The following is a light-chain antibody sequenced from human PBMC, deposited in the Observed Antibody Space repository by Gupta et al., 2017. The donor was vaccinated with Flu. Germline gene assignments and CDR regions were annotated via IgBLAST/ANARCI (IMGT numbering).Light chain of an antibody. J-gene: IGLJ1*01. CDR3: QSADSTSTYYV. CDR1: ALPNQY. Sequence: SYELTQPPSVSVSPGQTARITCSGDALPNQYVYWFQQKPGQAPALLIYKDNERPSGIPERFSASGSGTTVTLTISGVQAEDEADYYCQSADSTSTYYVFGAGTKVTVL. V-gene: IGLV3-25*03. CDR2: KDN.